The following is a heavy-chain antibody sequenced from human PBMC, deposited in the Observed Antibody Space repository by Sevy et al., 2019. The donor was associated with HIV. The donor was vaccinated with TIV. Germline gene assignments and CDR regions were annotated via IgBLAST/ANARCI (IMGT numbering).Heavy chain of an antibody. CDR3: ARLNNMNGPTPDS. CDR2: IYYSGKT. V-gene: IGHV4-39*01. CDR1: GDSIGNSNYY. Sequence: SETLALTCSVSGDSIGNSNYYWGWLLQPPGKGLQWIATIYYSGKTYYNPSLKSRVTLSVDTSENKFSLKLNSVTAADTAVYNCARLNNMNGPTPDSWGRGTLVTVSS. D-gene: IGHD1-1*01. J-gene: IGHJ4*02.